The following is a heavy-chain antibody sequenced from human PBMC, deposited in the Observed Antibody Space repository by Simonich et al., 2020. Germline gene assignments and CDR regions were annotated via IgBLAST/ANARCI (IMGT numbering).Heavy chain of an antibody. Sequence: QVQLVQSGAEVKKPGASVKVSCKASGYTFTGYYMHWVRQAPGQGLEWMGLSNPDSGGTNYAQKLQGRGTMTRDTSISTAYMELSRLRSDDTAVYYCARNGLVGILKAFDIWGQGTMVTVSS. CDR1: GYTFTGYY. V-gene: IGHV1-2*02. D-gene: IGHD2-21*01. CDR2: SNPDSGGT. J-gene: IGHJ3*02. CDR3: ARNGLVGILKAFDI.